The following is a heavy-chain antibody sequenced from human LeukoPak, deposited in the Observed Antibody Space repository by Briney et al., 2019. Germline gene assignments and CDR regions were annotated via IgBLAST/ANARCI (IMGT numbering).Heavy chain of an antibody. Sequence: PGGSLRLSCVASGFSFRSYGMNWVRQAPGKGLEWVSYISTTSYYIYYADSVKGRFTISRDDAKNSLYLQMNSLRAEDTAVYYCGRDASGSSTGLIDSWGQGTLVTVSS. CDR2: ISTTSYYI. CDR1: GFSFRSYG. D-gene: IGHD1-26*01. V-gene: IGHV3-21*01. CDR3: GRDASGSSTGLIDS. J-gene: IGHJ4*02.